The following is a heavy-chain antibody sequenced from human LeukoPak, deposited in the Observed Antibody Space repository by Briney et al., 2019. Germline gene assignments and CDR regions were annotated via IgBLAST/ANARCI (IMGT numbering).Heavy chain of an antibody. Sequence: GGSLRLSCAASGFTFSSYAMSWVRQAPGKGLEWVAAISGSGGSTYYADSEKGRFTISRDNSKNTLYLQMNSLRAEDTAVYYCAKGDDFWSGKYYYYYYMDVWGKGTTVTVSS. CDR1: GFTFSSYA. D-gene: IGHD3-3*01. CDR3: AKGDDFWSGKYYYYYYMDV. CDR2: ISGSGGST. J-gene: IGHJ6*03. V-gene: IGHV3-23*01.